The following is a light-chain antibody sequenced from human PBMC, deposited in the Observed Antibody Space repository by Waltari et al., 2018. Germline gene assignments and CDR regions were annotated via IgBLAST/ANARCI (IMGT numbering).Light chain of an antibody. CDR2: WAF. CDR1: QSVLYSSNNKNY. CDR3: QQYYSTPRT. Sequence: DIVMTQSPDSLAVSLGERATINCKSSQSVLYSSNNKNYLAWYQQKPGQPPKLLIYWAFTRESGVPDRVSGSGSGTDFTLTISSLQAEDVAVYYCQQYYSTPRTFGQGTKVEIK. V-gene: IGKV4-1*01. J-gene: IGKJ1*01.